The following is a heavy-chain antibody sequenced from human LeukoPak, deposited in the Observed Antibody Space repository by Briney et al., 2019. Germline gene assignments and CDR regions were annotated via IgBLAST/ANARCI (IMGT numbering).Heavy chain of an antibody. J-gene: IGHJ4*02. CDR1: GGTFSSYA. V-gene: IGHV1-2*02. CDR3: VRDGLNWNYDY. Sequence: ASVKVSCKASGGTFSSYAISWVRQAPGQGLEWMGWISPTSGDTRYAQKFQGRVAMTRDTSISTAYMELSRLRSDDTAVYYCVRDGLNWNYDYWGQGTLVAVSS. CDR2: ISPTSGDT. D-gene: IGHD1-7*01.